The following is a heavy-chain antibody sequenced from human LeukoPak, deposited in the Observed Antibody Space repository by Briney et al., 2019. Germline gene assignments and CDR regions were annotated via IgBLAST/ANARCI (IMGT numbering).Heavy chain of an antibody. CDR2: ISYDGSNK. D-gene: IGHD1-26*01. J-gene: IGHJ4*02. CDR1: GFTFSSYA. Sequence: GGSLRLSCAASGFTFSSYAMRWVRQAPGKGLEWVAVISYDGSNKYYADSVKGRFTISRDNSKNTLYLQMNSLRAEDTAVYYCARERRAVGATLDYWGQGTLVTVSS. CDR3: ARERRAVGATLDY. V-gene: IGHV3-30*04.